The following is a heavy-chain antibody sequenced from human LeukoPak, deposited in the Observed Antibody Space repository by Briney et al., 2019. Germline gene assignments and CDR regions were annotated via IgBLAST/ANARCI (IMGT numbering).Heavy chain of an antibody. CDR2: ISGSGGST. CDR1: GFTFSSYA. Sequence: GGSLRLSCAASGFTFSSYAMSWVRQAPGKGLEWVSAISGSGGSTYYADSVKGRFTISRDNAKSTIYLQMNSLRAEDSAVYYCARDRPLWNWGQGTLVTVSS. V-gene: IGHV3-23*01. D-gene: IGHD3-3*01. J-gene: IGHJ4*02. CDR3: ARDRPLWN.